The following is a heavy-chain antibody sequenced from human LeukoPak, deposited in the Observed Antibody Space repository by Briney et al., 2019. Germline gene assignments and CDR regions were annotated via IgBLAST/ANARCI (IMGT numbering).Heavy chain of an antibody. CDR1: GFTFSTYG. D-gene: IGHD4-17*01. V-gene: IGHV3-30*02. CDR2: IRYDGSQN. J-gene: IGHJ4*02. CDR3: AKVGDYGDQGALEY. Sequence: GGSLRLSCAVSGFTFSTYGMHWVRQAPGKGLQWVAFIRYDGSQNYYADSVKGRVTISRDNSKNTLYLQMNSLRPEDTAVYYCAKVGDYGDQGALEYWGQGTLVTVSS.